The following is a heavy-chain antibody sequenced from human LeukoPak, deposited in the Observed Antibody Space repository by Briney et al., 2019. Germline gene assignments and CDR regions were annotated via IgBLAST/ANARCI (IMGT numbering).Heavy chain of an antibody. J-gene: IGHJ6*03. CDR2: INPSGDPT. CDR1: GYTFTSYY. Sequence: ASVKVSCKASGYTFTSYYMHWVRQAPGQGLEWVGIINPSGDPTTYAQKFQGRVTMTRDMSTSTVYMELSSLRSEDTAVYYCARAKPGPYYYYYMDVWGKGTTVTVSS. V-gene: IGHV1-46*01. CDR3: ARAKPGPYYYYYMDV.